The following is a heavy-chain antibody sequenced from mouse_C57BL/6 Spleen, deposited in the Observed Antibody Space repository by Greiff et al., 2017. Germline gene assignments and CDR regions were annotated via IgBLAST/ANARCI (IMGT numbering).Heavy chain of an antibody. J-gene: IGHJ2*01. CDR3: ASHGSSYGYYLGY. Sequence: QVQLQQPGAELVMPGASVKLSCKASGYTFTSYWMHWVKQRPGQGLEWIGEIDPSDSYTNYNQKFKGKSTLTVDKSSSTAYMQLSSLTSEDSAVYYCASHGSSYGYYLGYWGQGTTLTVSS. CDR2: IDPSDSYT. D-gene: IGHD1-1*01. V-gene: IGHV1-69*01. CDR1: GYTFTSYW.